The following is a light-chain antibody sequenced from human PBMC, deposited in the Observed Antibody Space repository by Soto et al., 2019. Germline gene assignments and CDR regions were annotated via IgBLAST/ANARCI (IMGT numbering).Light chain of an antibody. CDR2: DVS. Sequence: QSALTQPRSVSGSPGQSVTISCTGTSSDVGGYNYVSWHQQHPGKAPKLMIYDVSKRPSGVPDRFSGSKSGNTASLTISGLQAEDESDYYSCSYAGSYTWVFGGGTKVTVL. J-gene: IGLJ3*02. V-gene: IGLV2-11*01. CDR3: CSYAGSYTWV. CDR1: SSDVGGYNY.